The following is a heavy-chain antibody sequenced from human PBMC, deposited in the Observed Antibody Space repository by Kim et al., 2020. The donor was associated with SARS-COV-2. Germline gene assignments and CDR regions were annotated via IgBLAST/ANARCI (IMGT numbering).Heavy chain of an antibody. V-gene: IGHV3-23*01. CDR2: ISGSGGST. D-gene: IGHD6-13*01. Sequence: GGSLRLSCAASGFTFSSYAMSWVRQAPGKGLEWVSAISGSGGSTYYADSVKGRFTISRDNSKNTLYLQMNSLRAEDTAVYYCAKGSIAAAFLDWYYYYYYGMDVWGQGTTVTVSS. CDR1: GFTFSSYA. CDR3: AKGSIAAAFLDWYYYYYYGMDV. J-gene: IGHJ6*02.